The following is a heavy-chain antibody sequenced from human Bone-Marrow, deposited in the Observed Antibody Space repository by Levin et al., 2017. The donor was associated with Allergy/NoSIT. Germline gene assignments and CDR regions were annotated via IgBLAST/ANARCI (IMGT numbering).Heavy chain of an antibody. CDR2: IWYDGTNK. D-gene: IGHD3-22*01. V-gene: IGHV3-33*01. CDR1: GFRFRDHS. Sequence: GGSLRLSCVASGFRFRDHSMHWVRQAPGKGLEWVGIIWYDGTNKYYADSVKSRFTISRDNSKNTLYLQLNSLRAEDTAMYYCARDLDTSELFDSWGQGTLVTVAS. CDR3: ARDLDTSELFDS. J-gene: IGHJ4*02.